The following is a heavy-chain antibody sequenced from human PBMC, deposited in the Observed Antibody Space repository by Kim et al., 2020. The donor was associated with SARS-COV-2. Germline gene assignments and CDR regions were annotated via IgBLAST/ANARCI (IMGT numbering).Heavy chain of an antibody. Sequence: GRSPSYADSVKGRFTISRDNAKNTLYLQMNSLRAEDTAVYYCASGLTPGQYWGQGTLVTVSS. D-gene: IGHD2-15*01. V-gene: IGHV3-74*01. CDR3: ASGLTPGQY. CDR2: GRSP. J-gene: IGHJ4*02.